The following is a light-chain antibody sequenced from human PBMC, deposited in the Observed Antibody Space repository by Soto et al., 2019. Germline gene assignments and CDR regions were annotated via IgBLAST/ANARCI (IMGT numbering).Light chain of an antibody. CDR1: QSLSSS. Sequence: EIVMTQSPATLSVSPGEGATLSCRASQSLSSSLAWYQQKPGQAPRLLIYGASTRATGIPARFSGSGSVTEFTLTISSLQSEDFAVYYCQQYKNWPPITFGQGTRLEIK. CDR3: QQYKNWPPIT. V-gene: IGKV3-15*01. CDR2: GAS. J-gene: IGKJ5*01.